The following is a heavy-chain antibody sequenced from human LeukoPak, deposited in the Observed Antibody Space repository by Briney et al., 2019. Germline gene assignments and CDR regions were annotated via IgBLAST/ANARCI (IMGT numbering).Heavy chain of an antibody. J-gene: IGHJ4*02. CDR3: TWGTSSTKIDY. CDR1: EYIFTSYW. CDR2: ITLSDSSA. D-gene: IGHD3-16*01. V-gene: IGHV5-10-1*01. Sequence: GESLKISCKGFEYIFTSYWISWVRQMPGKGLEWMGKITLSDSSATYSPSFQGHVTISVDKSINTAYLHWSSLQASDTAMYYCTWGTSSTKIDYWGQGTLVTVSS.